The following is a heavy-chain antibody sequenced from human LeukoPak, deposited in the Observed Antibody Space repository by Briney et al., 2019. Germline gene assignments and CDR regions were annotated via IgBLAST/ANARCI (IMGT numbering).Heavy chain of an antibody. CDR2: INHSGST. Sequence: SETLSLTCAVYGGSFSGYYWSWIRQPPGKGLEWIGEINHSGSTNYNPSLKSRVTISVDTSKNQFSLKLSSVTAADTAVYYCARGWGQYYYGSGSYWFDPWGQGTLVTVSS. CDR3: ARGWGQYYYGSGSYWFDP. V-gene: IGHV4-34*01. J-gene: IGHJ5*02. CDR1: GGSFSGYY. D-gene: IGHD3-10*01.